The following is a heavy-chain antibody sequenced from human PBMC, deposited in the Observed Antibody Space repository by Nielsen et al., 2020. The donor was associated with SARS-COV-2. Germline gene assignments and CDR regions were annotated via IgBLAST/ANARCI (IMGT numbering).Heavy chain of an antibody. J-gene: IGHJ4*02. CDR2: ISWNSGSI. Sequence: GGSLRLSCAASGFTFDDYAMHWVRQAPGKGLEWVSGISWNSGSIGYADSVKGRFTISRDNAKNSLYLQMNSLRAEDTALYYCAKPPGYSSSWTEFDYWGQGTLVTVSS. CDR3: AKPPGYSSSWTEFDY. CDR1: GFTFDDYA. V-gene: IGHV3-9*01. D-gene: IGHD6-13*01.